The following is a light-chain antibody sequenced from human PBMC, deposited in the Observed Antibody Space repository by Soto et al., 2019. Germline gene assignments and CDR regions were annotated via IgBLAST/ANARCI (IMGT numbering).Light chain of an antibody. V-gene: IGLV1-51*02. CDR1: SSNIGKNY. J-gene: IGLJ1*01. CDR2: ENN. Sequence: QSVVTQPPSVSAAPGQKVTISCSGSSSNIGKNYVSWYQQLPGTAPKLLIYENNKRPSGIPDRFSGSKSGTSATLGITGLQTGDEADYYCGTWDSSLSAYVFGTGTKVTVL. CDR3: GTWDSSLSAYV.